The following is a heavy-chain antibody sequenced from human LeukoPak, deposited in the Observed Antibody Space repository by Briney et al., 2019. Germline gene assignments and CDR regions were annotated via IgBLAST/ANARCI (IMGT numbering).Heavy chain of an antibody. CDR1: GFTFRNYW. J-gene: IGHJ4*02. V-gene: IGHV3-7*03. CDR3: VVTRTRGDH. D-gene: IGHD4-23*01. Sequence: PGGSLRISCAASGFTFRNYWMTWVRQAPGKGLEWVANISQEGNDKYYVDSVKGRFTISRDNTKNSLFLQMNSLRAEDTAVYYCVVTRTRGDHWGQGTLVTVSS. CDR2: ISQEGNDK.